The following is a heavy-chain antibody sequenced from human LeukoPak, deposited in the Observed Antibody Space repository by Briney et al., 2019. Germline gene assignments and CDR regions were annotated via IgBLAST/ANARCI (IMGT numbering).Heavy chain of an antibody. CDR2: INPNSGGT. CDR1: GYTFTSYY. CDR3: ARDVAAAGHFDY. Sequence: GASVKVSCKASGYTFTSYYMHWVRQAPGQGLEWMGRINPNSGGTNYAQKFQGRVTMTRDTSISTAYVELSRLRSDDTAVYYCARDVAAAGHFDYWGQGTLVTVSS. D-gene: IGHD6-13*01. J-gene: IGHJ4*02. V-gene: IGHV1-2*06.